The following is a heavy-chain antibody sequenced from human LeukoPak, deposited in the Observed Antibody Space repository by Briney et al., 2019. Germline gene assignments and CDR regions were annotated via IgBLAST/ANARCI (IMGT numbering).Heavy chain of an antibody. V-gene: IGHV1-69*04. CDR2: IIPILGIA. Sequence: GSSVKVSCKASGGTFSSYAISWVRQAPGQGLEWMGRIIPILGIANYAQKFQGRVMITADKSTSTAYMELSSLRSEDTAVYYCARDGSGYSDYWGQGTLVTVSS. CDR1: GGTFSSYA. D-gene: IGHD3-22*01. CDR3: ARDGSGYSDY. J-gene: IGHJ4*02.